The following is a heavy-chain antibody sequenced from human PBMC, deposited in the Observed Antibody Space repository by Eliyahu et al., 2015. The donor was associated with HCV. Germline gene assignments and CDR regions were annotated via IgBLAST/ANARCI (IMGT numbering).Heavy chain of an antibody. CDR1: GFTFXSYG. J-gene: IGHJ6*02. CDR2: ISYDGSSA. V-gene: IGHV3-30*18. D-gene: IGHD1-1*01. Sequence: QVQLVESGGGVVQPARRLSCVASGFTFXSYGXHWVRQAPGKGLEWVAVISYDGSSAYYADSVKGRFTISRDNSKNTLFLQLNSLRPEDTAVYYCAKDHDIGSHYYYGMDVWGQGTTVTVSS. CDR3: AKDHDIGSHYYYGMDV.